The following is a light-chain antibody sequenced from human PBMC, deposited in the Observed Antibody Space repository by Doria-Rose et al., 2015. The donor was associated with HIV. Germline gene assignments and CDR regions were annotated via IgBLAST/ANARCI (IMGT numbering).Light chain of an antibody. CDR3: HQYGTSWT. CDR2: DGS. CDR1: QSFSSTY. Sequence: TQSPGTLSLSPGERATLSCRASQSFSSTYLAWYQQKPGQAPSLLIHDGSTRATGIPDRFSASGSATDFTLTINRLEPEDFALYYCHQYGTSWTFGQGTKVEI. V-gene: IGKV3-20*01. J-gene: IGKJ1*01.